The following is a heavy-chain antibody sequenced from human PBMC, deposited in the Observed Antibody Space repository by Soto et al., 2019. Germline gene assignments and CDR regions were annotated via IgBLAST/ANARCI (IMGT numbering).Heavy chain of an antibody. Sequence: QVQLVQSGAEVKKPGASVKVSCKTSGYTFRTYDINWVRQAPGQGLEWMGWMNPNSGDTGYAQKFLGRLTMTRDSSIRTVDMYMSIMNSEDTAVYYCARVNYYGSGSYQDFFYFYAWYGWGQGTTVTVSS. CDR1: GYTFRTYD. CDR3: ARVNYYGSGSYQDFFYFYAWYG. D-gene: IGHD3-10*01. J-gene: IGHJ6*02. V-gene: IGHV1-8*01. CDR2: MNPNSGDT.